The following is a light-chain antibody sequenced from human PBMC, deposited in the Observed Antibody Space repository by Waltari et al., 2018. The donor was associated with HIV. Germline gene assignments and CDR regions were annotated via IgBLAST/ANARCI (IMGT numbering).Light chain of an antibody. CDR1: SGHSPYT. CDR2: IEGSGSY. J-gene: IGLJ3*02. CDR3: ETWDRNTWV. V-gene: IGLV4-60*03. Sequence: QPVVTHSSSASASLGSSVKLTCPLSSGHSPYTLAWHLHLPGKAPRYLMKIEGSGSYSKGSGVPDRFSGSSSGADRYLTISNLQSEDEADYYCETWDRNTWVFGGGTTLTVL.